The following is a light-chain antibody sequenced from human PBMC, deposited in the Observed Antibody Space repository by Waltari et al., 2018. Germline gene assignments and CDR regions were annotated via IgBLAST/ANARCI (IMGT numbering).Light chain of an antibody. J-gene: IGLJ2*01. CDR3: SSHTTSSTLV. CDR1: SSDVGRVNL. Sequence: QFALTQPASVSGSPGPSITISCTRSSSDVGRVNLVSWYQQHPGKAPKLMIFDVTDRPSGVSDRFSGSKSGNTASLTISGLQPEDEADYYCSSHTTSSTLVFGGGTRVTVL. V-gene: IGLV2-14*03. CDR2: DVT.